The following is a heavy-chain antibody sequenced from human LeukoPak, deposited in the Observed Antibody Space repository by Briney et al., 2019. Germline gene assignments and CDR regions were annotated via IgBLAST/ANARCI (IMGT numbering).Heavy chain of an antibody. CDR2: IIPISGTT. V-gene: IGHV1-69*13. Sequence: SVKVSRKTSGGTFTSYAITRVRQAPGQGLEWMGKIIPISGTTNYAQKFQGRVTFTADESTSTAYMELSSLRSEDTALYYCARKLRLGGNWFDPWGQGTLVTVSS. CDR1: GGTFTSYA. J-gene: IGHJ5*02. D-gene: IGHD1-26*01. CDR3: ARKLRLGGNWFDP.